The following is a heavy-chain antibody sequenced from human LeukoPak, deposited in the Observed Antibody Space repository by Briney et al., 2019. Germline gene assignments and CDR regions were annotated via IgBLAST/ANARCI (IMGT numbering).Heavy chain of an antibody. Sequence: SVKVSCKASGYTFTSYGISWVRQAPGQGLEWMGRIIPILGIANYAQKFQGRVTITADKSTSTAYMELSSLRSEDTAVYYCARGAYGGSYFRYWGQGTLVTVSS. CDR3: ARGAYGGSYFRY. J-gene: IGHJ4*02. D-gene: IGHD1-26*01. V-gene: IGHV1-69*04. CDR2: IIPILGIA. CDR1: GYTFTSYG.